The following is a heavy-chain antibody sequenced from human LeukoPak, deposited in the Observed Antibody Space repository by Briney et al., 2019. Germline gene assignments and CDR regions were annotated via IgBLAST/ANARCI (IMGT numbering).Heavy chain of an antibody. CDR1: GYIFTGYY. D-gene: IGHD5-18*01. Sequence: ASVKVSCKASGYIFTGYYMHWVRQAPGQGLEWMGRINPNSGGTNYAQKFQGRVTMTRDTSISTAYMELSRLRSDDTAVYYCARGTSKIHLWLPMCLDYWGQGTLVTVSS. J-gene: IGHJ4*02. CDR2: INPNSGGT. V-gene: IGHV1-2*02. CDR3: ARGTSKIHLWLPMCLDY.